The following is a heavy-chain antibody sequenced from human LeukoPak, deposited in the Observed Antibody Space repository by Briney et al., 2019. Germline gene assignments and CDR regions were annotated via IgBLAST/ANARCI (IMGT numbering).Heavy chain of an antibody. D-gene: IGHD3-22*01. CDR1: EGTFSSYA. CDR2: INPNSGGT. Sequence: ASVKVSCKASEGTFSSYAISWVRQAPGQGLEWMGRINPNSGGTNYAQKFQGRVTMTRDTSISTAYMELSRLRSDDTAVCYCARGSSGYEYWGQGTLVTVSS. V-gene: IGHV1-2*06. J-gene: IGHJ4*02. CDR3: ARGSSGYEY.